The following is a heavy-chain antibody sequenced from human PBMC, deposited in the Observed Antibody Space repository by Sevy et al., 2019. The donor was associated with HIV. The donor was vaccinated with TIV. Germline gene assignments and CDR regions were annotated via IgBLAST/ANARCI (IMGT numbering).Heavy chain of an antibody. J-gene: IGHJ6*02. CDR2: INPNSGDT. Sequence: ASVKVSCKASGYTFTGYYLHWVRQAHGQGLEWMGRINPNSGDTNYAQNFQGRVTMTRDTSICTAFMELTRLTSDDAGVYYCARDVFRYSDWDYYYAMDVWGQGTTVTVSS. V-gene: IGHV1-2*05. CDR3: ARDVFRYSDWDYYYAMDV. D-gene: IGHD3-9*01. CDR1: GYTFTGYY.